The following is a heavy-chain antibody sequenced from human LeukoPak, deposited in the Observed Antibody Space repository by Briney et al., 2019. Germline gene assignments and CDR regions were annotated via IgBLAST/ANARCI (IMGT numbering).Heavy chain of an antibody. Sequence: LPGGSLRLSCAASGFTFSSYWMHWVRQAPGKGLVWVSRINSDGSSTSSADSVRGRVSISRDNAKNTLYLQMNSLRAEDTAVYYCARGLSGYASSLGYWGQGTLVTVSA. CDR2: INSDGSST. V-gene: IGHV3-74*01. CDR3: ARGLSGYASSLGY. D-gene: IGHD6-6*01. CDR1: GFTFSSYW. J-gene: IGHJ4*02.